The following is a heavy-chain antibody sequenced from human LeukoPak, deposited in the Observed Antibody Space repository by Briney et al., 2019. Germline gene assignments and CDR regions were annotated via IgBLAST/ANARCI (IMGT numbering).Heavy chain of an antibody. V-gene: IGHV3-23*01. D-gene: IGHD3-10*01. J-gene: IGHJ4*02. CDR2: ISSSGGST. Sequence: GGSLRLSSAAAGFSFSSYAMSCVRQAPAKGLEWVSGISSSGGSTHYADSVKGRFTISRDNSKNTLNLQMSSLRAEDTAVYYCARGGSRFFTYWGQGTLVTVSS. CDR3: ARGGSRFFTY. CDR1: GFSFSSYA.